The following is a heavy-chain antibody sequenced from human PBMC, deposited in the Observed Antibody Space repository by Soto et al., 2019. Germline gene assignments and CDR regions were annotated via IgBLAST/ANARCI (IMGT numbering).Heavy chain of an antibody. CDR2: IYYSGST. Sequence: SETLSLTCTVSGDSISTYYWSWIRQSPGKGLEWIGYIYYSGSTTYNPSLKSRVTISVDTSKNQFSLRLTSVTAADTAVYYCARITSGYYYFDYWGLGTLVTVSS. D-gene: IGHD3-22*01. CDR3: ARITSGYYYFDY. V-gene: IGHV4-59*01. J-gene: IGHJ4*02. CDR1: GDSISTYY.